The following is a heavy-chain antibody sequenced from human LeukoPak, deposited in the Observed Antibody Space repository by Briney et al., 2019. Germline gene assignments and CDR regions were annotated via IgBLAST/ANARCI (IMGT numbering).Heavy chain of an antibody. CDR3: TRENYVPDS. D-gene: IGHD3-10*02. CDR1: GYTFSPYW. J-gene: IGHJ5*02. V-gene: IGHV3-7*03. CDR2: ISNGGGAT. Sequence: GGFLRLSCVASGYTFSPYWMSWVRQTPGKGLEWVASISNGGGATFYGDSVRGRFTVSRDDAKNSLFLQMNGLRSDDTAVYYCTRENYVPDSWGQGTLVTVSS.